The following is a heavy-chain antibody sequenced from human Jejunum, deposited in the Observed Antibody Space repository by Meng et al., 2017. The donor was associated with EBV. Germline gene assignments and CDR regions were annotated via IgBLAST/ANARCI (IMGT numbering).Heavy chain of an antibody. CDR3: GRPSWRYGAGTFSYYFDY. CDR1: VGSISSSSYY. CDR2: MYYDGSS. J-gene: IGHJ4*02. Sequence: QLQLQESGPGLVKPSETLSLTGSVSVGSISSSSYYWGWIRQPPGKGLEWIGMYYDGSSYYNPSLKSRVTISVDTSKNQFSLRVSSVTAADTAVYYCGRPSWRYGAGTFSYYFDYWGQGALVTVSS. D-gene: IGHD4/OR15-4a*01. V-gene: IGHV4-39*01.